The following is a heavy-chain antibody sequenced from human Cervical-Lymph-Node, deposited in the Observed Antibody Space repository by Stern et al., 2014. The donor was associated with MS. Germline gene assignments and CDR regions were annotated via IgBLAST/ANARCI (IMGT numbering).Heavy chain of an antibody. D-gene: IGHD6-13*01. J-gene: IGHJ4*02. CDR2: IPYHGNNK. Sequence: VQLLESGGGVVQPGRSLRLSCAASTFTLSSYTMHWVRQAPGKGLEWVAVIPYHGNNKNYADSVKGRFSISRDNTKNTLYLQMNSLRAEDSAVYYCAREYSSSWSFPFDFWGQGTLVTVSS. CDR3: AREYSSSWSFPFDF. CDR1: TFTLSSYT. V-gene: IGHV3-30-3*01.